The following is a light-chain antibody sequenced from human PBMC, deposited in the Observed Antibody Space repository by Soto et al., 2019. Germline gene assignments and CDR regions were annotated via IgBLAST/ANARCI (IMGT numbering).Light chain of an antibody. J-gene: IGKJ4*01. Sequence: EIVMTQSPFTLSVSPGERATLSCRASQSVTSNLAWYQQKPGQAPRLLIYGASTRATGIPARFSGSGSGTEFTLTISSLQSEDFAVYYCQQYNNWPLTFGGRTKVDI. CDR3: QQYNNWPLT. V-gene: IGKV3-15*01. CDR1: QSVTSN. CDR2: GAS.